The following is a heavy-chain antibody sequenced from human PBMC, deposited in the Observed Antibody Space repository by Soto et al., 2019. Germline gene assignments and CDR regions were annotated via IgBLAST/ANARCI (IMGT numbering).Heavy chain of an antibody. J-gene: IGHJ4*02. CDR1: GFSLSTSGVG. CDR2: IYWDDDK. D-gene: IGHD7-27*01. CDR3: AKGGNWDCFDY. V-gene: IGHV2-5*02. Sequence: QITLKESGPPLVKPTQTLTLTCTFSGFSLSTSGVGVGWIRQPPGKALEWLALIYWDDDKRYSPSLKSRLTITKDTSKNQVVLTMTNMDPVDTATYYCAKGGNWDCFDYWGQGTLVTVSS.